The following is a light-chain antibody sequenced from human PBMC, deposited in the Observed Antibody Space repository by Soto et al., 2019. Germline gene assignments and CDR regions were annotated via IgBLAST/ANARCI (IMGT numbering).Light chain of an antibody. CDR1: SNDIGAYKY. V-gene: IGLV2-14*01. Sequence: QSALTQPASVSGSPGQSITISCTGSSNDIGAYKYVSWYQQYPGKAPKLIIFEVSNRPSGVSNRFSGSKSGNTASLTIAGLQAEDEADYHCTSYAGYNNFVFXTGTKVTVL. CDR3: TSYAGYNNFV. J-gene: IGLJ1*01. CDR2: EVS.